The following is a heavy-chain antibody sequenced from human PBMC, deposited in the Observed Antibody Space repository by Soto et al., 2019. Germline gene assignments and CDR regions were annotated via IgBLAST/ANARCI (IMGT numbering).Heavy chain of an antibody. V-gene: IGHV4-4*02. CDR1: GDSISSSFW. CDR2: IYHTGTT. J-gene: IGHJ4*02. CDR3: ARLQKEYYLDY. Sequence: SETLSLTCAVSGDSISSSFWWSWLRQSPGRGLEWIGEIYHTGTTNYNPSLNTRVTISADTSKNQFSLKLTSVTAADTAVYYCARLQKEYYLDYWGQGTPVTVSS.